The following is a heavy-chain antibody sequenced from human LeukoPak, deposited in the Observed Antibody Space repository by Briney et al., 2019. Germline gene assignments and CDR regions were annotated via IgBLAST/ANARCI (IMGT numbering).Heavy chain of an antibody. CDR3: ARAYSSGYFLADYYYYMDV. V-gene: IGHV1-46*01. CDR1: GYTFTSYY. D-gene: IGHD6-19*01. J-gene: IGHJ6*03. CDR2: INPSGGST. Sequence: ASVKVSCKASGYTFTSYYMHWVRQAPGQGLEWMGIINPSGGSTSYAQKFQGRVTMTRDTSTSTVYMELSSPRSEDTAVYYCARAYSSGYFLADYYYYMDVWGKGTTVTISS.